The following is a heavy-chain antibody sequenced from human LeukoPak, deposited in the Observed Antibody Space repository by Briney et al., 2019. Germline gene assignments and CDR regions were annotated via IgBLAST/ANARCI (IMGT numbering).Heavy chain of an antibody. D-gene: IGHD2-2*01. CDR2: IWFDGSKT. Sequence: GGSLRPSCAASGFTFNSYSMHWVRQAPGKGLEWVAIIWFDGSKTYYSDSVKGRFTISRDNSKNTLFLQMTSLTADDTAVYFCVRGGEYHLAYKTFDPWGQGTLVALSS. CDR1: GFTFNSYS. V-gene: IGHV3-33*01. CDR3: VRGGEYHLAYKTFDP. J-gene: IGHJ5*02.